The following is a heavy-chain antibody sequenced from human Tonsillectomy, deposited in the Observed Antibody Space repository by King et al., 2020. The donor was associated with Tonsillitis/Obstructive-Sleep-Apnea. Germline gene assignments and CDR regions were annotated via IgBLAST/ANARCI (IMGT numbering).Heavy chain of an antibody. CDR2: ISGSGGST. J-gene: IGHJ4*02. V-gene: IGHV3-23*04. D-gene: IGHD6-19*01. CDR1: GFTFSSYA. CDR3: AKDQNRKRRIAVAEFDY. Sequence: VQLVESGGGLVQPGGSLRLSCAASGFTFSSYAMSWVRQAPGKGLEWVSAISGSGGSTYYADSVKGRFTISRDNSKNTLYLQMNSLRAEDTAVYYCAKDQNRKRRIAVAEFDYWGQGTLVTVSS.